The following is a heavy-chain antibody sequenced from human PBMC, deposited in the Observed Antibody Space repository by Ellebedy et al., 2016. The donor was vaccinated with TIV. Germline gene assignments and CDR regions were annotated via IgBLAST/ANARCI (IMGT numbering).Heavy chain of an antibody. CDR3: ARTYGSGSSTHYYGMDV. D-gene: IGHD3-10*01. Sequence: PGGSLRLSCAASGFTFSSYSMNWVRQAPGKGLEWVSSISSSSSYIYYAYSGKGRFTISRTNDKNSLYLQMNSRRAEDTAVYYCARTYGSGSSTHYYGMDVWGQGTTVTVSS. J-gene: IGHJ6*02. CDR1: GFTFSSYS. V-gene: IGHV3-21*01. CDR2: ISSSSSYI.